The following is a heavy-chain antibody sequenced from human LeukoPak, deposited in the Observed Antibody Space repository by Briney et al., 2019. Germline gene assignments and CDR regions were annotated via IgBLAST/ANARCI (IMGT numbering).Heavy chain of an antibody. Sequence: SETLSLTCTVSGGSISSSSYYWGWIRQPPGKGLEWIGSIYYSGSTYYNPSLKSRVTISVDTSRNQFSLKLSSVTAADTAVYYCARDTPMTTVVPEAFDIWGQGTMVTVSS. CDR2: IYYSGST. V-gene: IGHV4-39*07. CDR1: GGSISSSSYY. J-gene: IGHJ3*02. CDR3: ARDTPMTTVVPEAFDI. D-gene: IGHD4-23*01.